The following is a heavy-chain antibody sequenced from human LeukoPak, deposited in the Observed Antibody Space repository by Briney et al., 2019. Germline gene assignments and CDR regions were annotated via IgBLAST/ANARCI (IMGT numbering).Heavy chain of an antibody. CDR2: INSDGSTT. D-gene: IGHD6-13*01. CDR1: GFTFSSYA. CDR3: ARAYSSSRHNWFDP. J-gene: IGHJ5*02. Sequence: GGSLRLSCAASGFTFSSYAMSWVRQAPGKGLVWVSLINSDGSTTNYADSVKGRFTISRDNAKNTLYLQMNSLGAEDTAVYYCARAYSSSRHNWFDPWGQGTLVTVSS. V-gene: IGHV3-74*01.